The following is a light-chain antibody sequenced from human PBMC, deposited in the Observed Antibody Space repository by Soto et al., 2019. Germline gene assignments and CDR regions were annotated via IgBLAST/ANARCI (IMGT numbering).Light chain of an antibody. J-gene: IGLJ1*01. Sequence: QSALTQPASVSGSPGQSITISCTGTSSDVGGYNYVSWYQLHPGKAPKLIIYEVSHRPSGASNHFSGYKSGNTASLTISGLQAEDEADYYCSSYKSTRTPCVFGTGTKLTVL. CDR2: EVS. CDR3: SSYKSTRTPCV. CDR1: SSDVGGYNY. V-gene: IGLV2-14*01.